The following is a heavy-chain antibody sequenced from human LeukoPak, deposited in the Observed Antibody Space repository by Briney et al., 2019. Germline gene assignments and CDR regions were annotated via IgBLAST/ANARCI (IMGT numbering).Heavy chain of an antibody. CDR1: GYTFTSDD. J-gene: IGHJ6*03. V-gene: IGHV1-8*01. Sequence: ASVKVSCKASGYTFTSDDINWVRQATGQGLEWMGWMNPNSGNTGYAQKFQGRVTMTRNTSISTAYMELSSLRSDDTAVYYCARVSGYYYYYYYMDVWGKGTTVTVSS. D-gene: IGHD3-22*01. CDR2: MNPNSGNT. CDR3: ARVSGYYYYYYYMDV.